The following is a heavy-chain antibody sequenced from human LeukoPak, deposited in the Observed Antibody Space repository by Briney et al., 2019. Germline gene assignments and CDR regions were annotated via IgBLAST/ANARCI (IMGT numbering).Heavy chain of an antibody. D-gene: IGHD1-1*01. CDR3: AKDGTTTITFDY. CDR1: GFTFSSYA. Sequence: GGSLRLSCAASGFTFSSYAMSWVRQAPGKGLEYVSVISGSGGSTHYRDSVKGRFTISRDNSKNTLYLQMNSLRVDDTAVYYCAKDGTTTITFDYWGQGTLVTVSS. CDR2: ISGSGGST. J-gene: IGHJ4*02. V-gene: IGHV3-23*01.